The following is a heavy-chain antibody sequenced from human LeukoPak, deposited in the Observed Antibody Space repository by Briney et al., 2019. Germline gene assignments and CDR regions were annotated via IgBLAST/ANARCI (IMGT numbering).Heavy chain of an antibody. CDR3: ATCRDEFGDYGFTS. CDR1: GGSISSGRFP. D-gene: IGHD4-17*01. J-gene: IGHJ5*02. V-gene: IGHV4-30-2*02. Sequence: KASETLSLTCEVSGGSISSGRFPWSWIRQSPGKGLEWIGYIYHNGATYDNPSLKSRVTLSIDRSKSPFSLSLSSVAAADTAVYYCATCRDEFGDYGFTSWGQGTLVTVSS. CDR2: IYHNGAT.